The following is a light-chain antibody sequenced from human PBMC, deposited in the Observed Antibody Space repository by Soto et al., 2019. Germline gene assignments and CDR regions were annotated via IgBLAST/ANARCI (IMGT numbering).Light chain of an antibody. CDR3: QQSYRTPPIT. CDR2: EAS. J-gene: IGKJ5*01. V-gene: IGKV1-39*01. CDR1: QPISRY. Sequence: DIQMTQSPSSLSASVGDRVTITCRASQPISRYLNWYQQKPGKAPKLLIYEASTLQSGVPSRFSGSGSGTDFTLTISSLQPEDFATYYCQQSYRTPPITFGQGTRLEIK.